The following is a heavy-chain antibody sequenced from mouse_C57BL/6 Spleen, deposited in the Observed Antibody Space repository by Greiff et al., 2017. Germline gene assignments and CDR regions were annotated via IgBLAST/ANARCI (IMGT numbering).Heavy chain of an antibody. J-gene: IGHJ2*01. V-gene: IGHV1-72*01. CDR3: ARSYYGSRDY. CDR2: IDPTGGGT. Sequence: QVQLQQSGAELVKPGASVKLSCKASGYTFTSYWMHWVQQRPGRGLEWIGRIDPTGGGTKSTEKFKSQATLTVDKPSSTAYMQLSSLTSEDSAVYYCARSYYGSRDYWGQGTTLTVSS. CDR1: GYTFTSYW. D-gene: IGHD1-1*01.